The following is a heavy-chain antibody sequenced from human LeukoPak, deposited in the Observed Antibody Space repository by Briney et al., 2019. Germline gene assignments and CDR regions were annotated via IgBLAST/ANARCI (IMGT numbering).Heavy chain of an antibody. CDR3: ARDGGGGGSSWAHAFDI. J-gene: IGHJ3*02. CDR1: GYTFTSYD. Sequence: GASVKVSCKASGYTFTSYDINWVRQATGQGLEWMGWMNPNSGNAGYAQKFQGRVTITRNTSISTAYMELSSLRSEDTAVYYCARDGGGGGSSWAHAFDIWGQGTMVTVSS. CDR2: MNPNSGNA. D-gene: IGHD6-13*01. V-gene: IGHV1-8*03.